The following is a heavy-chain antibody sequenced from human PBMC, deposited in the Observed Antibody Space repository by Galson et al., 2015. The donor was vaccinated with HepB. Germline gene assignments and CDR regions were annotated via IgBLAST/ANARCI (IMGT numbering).Heavy chain of an antibody. D-gene: IGHD2-15*01. CDR1: GFTFSSYG. J-gene: IGHJ6*02. CDR3: AKASRGSCYSGSAE. V-gene: IGHV3-30*18. CDR2: ISYDGSRT. Sequence: SLRLSCAASGFTFSSYGMHWVRQAPGKGLEWVAAISYDGSRTYYADSVKGRFTISRDNSKNTLDLLMNSLRAEDTAVYYCAKASRGSCYSGSAEWGQGTTVTVSS.